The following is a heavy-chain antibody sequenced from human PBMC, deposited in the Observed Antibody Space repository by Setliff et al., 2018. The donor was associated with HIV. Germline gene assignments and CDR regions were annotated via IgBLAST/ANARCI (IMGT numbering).Heavy chain of an antibody. D-gene: IGHD2-2*01. V-gene: IGHV3-23*01. CDR2: ISSSGDKT. CDR1: GFTFSDPA. Sequence: GGSLRLSCAASGFTFSDPAMSWVRQAPGKGLEWVSAISSSGDKTYYADSVKGRFAISRDNAKNMLYLQMSSLRAEDTALYYCAKDWRRPFIVLPWGQGIQVTVSS. CDR3: AKDWRRPFIVLP. J-gene: IGHJ4*02.